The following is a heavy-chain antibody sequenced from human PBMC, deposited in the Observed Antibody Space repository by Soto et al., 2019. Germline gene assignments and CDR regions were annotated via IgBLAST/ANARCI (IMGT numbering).Heavy chain of an antibody. CDR2: IIPIFGTA. CDR3: ARGTVVPAAIGRFDWFDP. Sequence: SVKVSCKASGGTFSSYAISWVRQAPGQGLEWMGGIIPIFGTANYAQKFQGRVTITADESTSTAYMELSSLRSEDTAVYYCARGTVVPAAIGRFDWFDPWGQGTLVTVSS. CDR1: GGTFSSYA. D-gene: IGHD2-2*01. V-gene: IGHV1-69*13. J-gene: IGHJ5*02.